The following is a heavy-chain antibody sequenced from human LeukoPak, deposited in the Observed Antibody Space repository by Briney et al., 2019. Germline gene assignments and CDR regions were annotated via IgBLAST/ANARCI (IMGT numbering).Heavy chain of an antibody. J-gene: IGHJ4*02. Sequence: KASQTLSLTCTVSGGSISSGGYYWSWIRQPPGKGLEWIGEINHSGSTNYNPSLKSRVTISVDTSKNQFSLKLSSVTAADTAVYYCARGKFSGSYFDYWGQATLVTVSS. CDR1: GGSISSGGYY. D-gene: IGHD1-26*01. CDR2: INHSGST. V-gene: IGHV4-30-2*01. CDR3: ARGKFSGSYFDY.